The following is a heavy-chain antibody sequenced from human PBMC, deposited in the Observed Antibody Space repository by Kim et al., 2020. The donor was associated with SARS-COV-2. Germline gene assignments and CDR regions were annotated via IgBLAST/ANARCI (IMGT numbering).Heavy chain of an antibody. CDR3: ARTVYVRGFDY. J-gene: IGHJ4*02. D-gene: IGHD2-8*01. V-gene: IGHV3-21*01. CDR2: I. Sequence: IYYADSVKGRFTISRDNAKNSLYLQMNSLRAEDTAVYYCARTVYVRGFDYWGQGPLVTVSS.